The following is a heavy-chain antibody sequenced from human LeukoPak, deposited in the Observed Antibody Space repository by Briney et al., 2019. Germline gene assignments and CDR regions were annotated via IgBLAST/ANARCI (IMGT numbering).Heavy chain of an antibody. V-gene: IGHV4-59*01. CDR3: ARSATYDFWSGYYTHYFDY. J-gene: IGHJ4*02. Sequence: KPSATLSLTCPVSGGSISRYYWSWIRQPPGKGLQWIGYIYYSGSTNYNPSLKSRVTISVDTSKNQFSLKLNSVTAADTAVYYCARSATYDFWSGYYTHYFDYWGQGTLVTVSS. CDR1: GGSISRYY. D-gene: IGHD3-3*01. CDR2: IYYSGST.